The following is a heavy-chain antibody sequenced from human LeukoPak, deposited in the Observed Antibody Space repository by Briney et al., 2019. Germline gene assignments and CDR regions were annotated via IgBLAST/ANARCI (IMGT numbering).Heavy chain of an antibody. CDR1: GGSFSGYY. Sequence: PSETLSLTCAVYGGSFSGYYWSWIRQPPGKGLEWIGEINHSGSTNYNPSLKSRVTISVDTSKNQFSLKLSSVTAADTAVYYCARGVPGIAVAGPDDAFDIWGQGTMVTVSS. CDR3: ARGVPGIAVAGPDDAFDI. V-gene: IGHV4-34*01. CDR2: INHSGST. J-gene: IGHJ3*02. D-gene: IGHD6-19*01.